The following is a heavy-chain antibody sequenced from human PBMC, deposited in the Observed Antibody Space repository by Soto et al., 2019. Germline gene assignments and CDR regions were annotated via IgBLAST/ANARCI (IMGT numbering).Heavy chain of an antibody. CDR3: ARGRGIAAAATFFGY. J-gene: IGHJ4*02. CDR1: GYTFTSYD. V-gene: IGHV1-8*01. CDR2: MNPNSGNT. Sequence: GASVEVSCRASGYTFTSYDINWVRQATGQGLEWMGWMNPNSGNTGYAQKFQGRVTMTRNTSISTAYMELSSLRSEDTAVYYCARGRGIAAAATFFGYWGQGTLVTVSS. D-gene: IGHD6-13*01.